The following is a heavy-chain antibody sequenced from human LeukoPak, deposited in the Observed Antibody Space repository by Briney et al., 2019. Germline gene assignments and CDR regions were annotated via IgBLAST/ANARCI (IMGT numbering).Heavy chain of an antibody. D-gene: IGHD4-11*01. CDR2: ISTSTGDT. V-gene: IGHV1-18*01. Sequence: ASVKVSCKTSGYSFILYGISWVRQAPGQGPEWMGWISTSTGDTKYSQKFQGRVTLTTDTSTSTAYMELSSLRSDDTAVYYCARDDNYGIFVNVDYWGQGTLVTVSS. J-gene: IGHJ4*02. CDR3: ARDDNYGIFVNVDY. CDR1: GYSFILYG.